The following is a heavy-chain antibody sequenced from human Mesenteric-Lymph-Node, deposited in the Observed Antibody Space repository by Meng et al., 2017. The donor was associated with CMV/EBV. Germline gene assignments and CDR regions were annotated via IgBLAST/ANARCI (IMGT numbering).Heavy chain of an antibody. CDR2: TSNDGSNT. J-gene: IGHJ6*02. D-gene: IGHD3-10*01. CDR3: ARDRGVAVPSDV. V-gene: IGHV3-30*04. Sequence: GGSLRLSCAASGFVFSRYSMHWVRQAPGKGLEWVAVTSNDGSNTNYAESVRGRFTVSRDNSKNMLYLQMNSLRAEDTAVYYCARDRGVAVPSDVWGQGTTVTVSS. CDR1: GFVFSRYS.